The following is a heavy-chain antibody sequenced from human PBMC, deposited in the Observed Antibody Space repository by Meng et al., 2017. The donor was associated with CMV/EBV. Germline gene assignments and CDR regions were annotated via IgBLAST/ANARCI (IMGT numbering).Heavy chain of an antibody. V-gene: IGHV3-23*05. CDR1: GFTFTDAG. CDR2: VDQSGTDT. CDR3: ARASAL. D-gene: IGHD1-1*01. J-gene: IGHJ4*02. Sequence: GESLKISCEVSGFTFTDAGMAWVRHGPGKGLEWVSTVDQSGTDTHYADSVKGRFTISRDNFKNTLSLQMNSLRADDTAVYYCARASALGGQGTLVTVSS.